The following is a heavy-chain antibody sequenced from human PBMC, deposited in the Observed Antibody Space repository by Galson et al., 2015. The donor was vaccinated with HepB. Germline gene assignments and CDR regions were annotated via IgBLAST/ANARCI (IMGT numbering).Heavy chain of an antibody. V-gene: IGHV3-74*01. D-gene: IGHD4-11*01. Sequence: SLRLSCAASGFSFSYYWTHWVRPAPGKGLVWVSRISSDGSGTSSADSVNGRFTISRDNAKNTVYLQMNSLRVEDTALYYCATSRGYSKELDQWGQGTLVTVSS. CDR1: GFSFSYYW. CDR2: ISSDGSGT. CDR3: ATSRGYSKELDQ. J-gene: IGHJ5*02.